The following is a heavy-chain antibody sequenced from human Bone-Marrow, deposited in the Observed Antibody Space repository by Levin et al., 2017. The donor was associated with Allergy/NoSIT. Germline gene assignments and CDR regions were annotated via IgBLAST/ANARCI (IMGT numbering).Heavy chain of an antibody. Sequence: GESLKISCKASGYTFTTYTIHWVRQAPGQRLEWMGWINPGNANTRYSQKLQGRVTITRDTSASTAYMELSSLKSEDTGVYFCATGLIGGWDYNGLDVWGQGTTVTVSS. V-gene: IGHV1-3*01. J-gene: IGHJ6*02. CDR2: INPGNANT. CDR3: ATGLIGGWDYNGLDV. CDR1: GYTFTTYT. D-gene: IGHD2/OR15-2a*01.